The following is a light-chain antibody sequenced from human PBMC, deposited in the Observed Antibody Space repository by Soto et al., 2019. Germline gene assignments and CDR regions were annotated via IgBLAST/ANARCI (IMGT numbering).Light chain of an antibody. CDR2: HVT. CDR1: SSDIGHYDY. V-gene: IGLV2-14*03. Sequence: QSALTQPASGSGSPGQSITISCTGTSSDIGHYDYVSWYQQHPGKAPKLMIYHVTYRPSGVSNRYSGSKSGNSASLTISGLQADDEADYYCCSLTTSHTYVFVSGTKVPVL. CDR3: CSLTTSHTYV. J-gene: IGLJ1*01.